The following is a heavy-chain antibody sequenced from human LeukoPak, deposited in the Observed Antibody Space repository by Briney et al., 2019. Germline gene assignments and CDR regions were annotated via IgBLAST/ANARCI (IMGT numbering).Heavy chain of an antibody. CDR3: AKDRLLWFGELLPPYYFDY. Sequence: PGVSLRLYCAASGFTFSSYGMHWVRQAPGKGLEWVAFIRYDRSNKYYADSVKGRFTISRDNSKNTLYLQMNSLRAEDTAVYYCAKDRLLWFGELLPPYYFDYWGQGTLVTVSS. CDR2: IRYDRSNK. V-gene: IGHV3-30*02. J-gene: IGHJ4*02. CDR1: GFTFSSYG. D-gene: IGHD3-10*01.